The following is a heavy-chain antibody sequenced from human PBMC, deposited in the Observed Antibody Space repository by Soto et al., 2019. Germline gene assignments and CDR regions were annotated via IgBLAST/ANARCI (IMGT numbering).Heavy chain of an antibody. D-gene: IGHD6-25*01. V-gene: IGHV4-59*12. CDR1: GGSISRYY. CDR2: IYYSGST. CDR3: VRGVAAQSLRKYNWYDP. J-gene: IGHJ5*02. Sequence: ETLSLTCTVSGGSISRYYWSWIRQPPGKGLEWIGYIYYSGSTYYNPSLKSRVTISVDTSKNQFSLKLSFVTAADTAVYYCVRGVAAQSLRKYNWYDPWGQGTLVTVSS.